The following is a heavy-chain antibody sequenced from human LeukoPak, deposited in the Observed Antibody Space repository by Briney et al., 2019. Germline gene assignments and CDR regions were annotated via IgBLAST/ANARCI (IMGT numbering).Heavy chain of an antibody. CDR2: ISGSGGAT. CDR3: AKALGSIVVTASDY. V-gene: IGHV3-23*01. Sequence: GGSLRLSCAASGFTFNNYAMRWVRQAPGKGLKWVSAISGSGGATYFADSVKGRFTISRDNYKNTLYLQMHSLRAEDTAVYYCAKALGSIVVTASDYWGQGTLVTVSS. CDR1: GFTFNNYA. J-gene: IGHJ4*02. D-gene: IGHD5-12*01.